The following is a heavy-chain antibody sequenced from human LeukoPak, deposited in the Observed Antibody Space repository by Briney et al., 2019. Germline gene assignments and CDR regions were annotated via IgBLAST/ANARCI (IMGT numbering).Heavy chain of an antibody. D-gene: IGHD6-19*01. CDR1: GGSISRYY. J-gene: IGHJ6*03. Sequence: SETLSLTCTVSGGSISRYYWSWIRQPAGKRLEWIGGIYSSGITNYNPSLKSRVTMSVDTSQNQFSLKLTSVTAADTAVYYCARAKEMYSSGWPYYYYYMDVWGKGTTVTISS. V-gene: IGHV4-4*07. CDR3: ARAKEMYSSGWPYYYYYMDV. CDR2: IYSSGIT.